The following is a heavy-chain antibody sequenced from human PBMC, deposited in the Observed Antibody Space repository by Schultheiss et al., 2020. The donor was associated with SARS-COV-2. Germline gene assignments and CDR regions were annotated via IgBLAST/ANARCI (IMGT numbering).Heavy chain of an antibody. D-gene: IGHD3-10*01. CDR2: ISWNSGSI. Sequence: GGSLRLSCAASGFTFSSYAMHWVRQAPGKGLEWVSGISWNSGSIGYADSVKGRFTISRDNAKNSLYLQMNSLRAEDTAVYYCAKATYYYGSGDYYGMDVWGQGTTVTVSS. V-gene: IGHV3-9*01. J-gene: IGHJ6*02. CDR1: GFTFSSYA. CDR3: AKATYYYGSGDYYGMDV.